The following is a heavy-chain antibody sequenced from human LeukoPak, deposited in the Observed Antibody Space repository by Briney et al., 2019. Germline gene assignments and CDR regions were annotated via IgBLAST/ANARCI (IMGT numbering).Heavy chain of an antibody. CDR3: ASPRGFSYGYFDN. CDR1: GGSISSSNAY. V-gene: IGHV4-39*01. CDR2: IYYSKNT. D-gene: IGHD5-18*01. Sequence: SETLPLTCTVSGGSISSSNAYWGWIRQPPGKGLEWIGSIYYSKNTYYNPSLKSRVTISADTSKNQFSLTLGSVSATDTAVYYCASPRGFSYGYFDNWGQGTLVTVSS. J-gene: IGHJ4*02.